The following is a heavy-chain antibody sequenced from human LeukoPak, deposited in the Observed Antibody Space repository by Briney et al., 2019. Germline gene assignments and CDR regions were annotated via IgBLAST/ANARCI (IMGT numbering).Heavy chain of an antibody. CDR2: IRYDGSNK. CDR1: GFTFSSYG. V-gene: IGHV3-30*02. Sequence: GGSLRLSCAASGFTFSSYGMHWVRQSPGKGLEWVAFIRYDGSNKYYADSVKGRFTISRDNFKNTLYLQMNSLRAEDTAVYYCVKDRDWNDDDNAFDIWGQGTMVTVSS. CDR3: VKDRDWNDDDNAFDI. D-gene: IGHD1-1*01. J-gene: IGHJ3*02.